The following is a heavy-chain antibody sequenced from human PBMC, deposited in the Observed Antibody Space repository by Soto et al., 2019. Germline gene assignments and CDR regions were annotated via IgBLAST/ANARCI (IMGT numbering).Heavy chain of an antibody. J-gene: IGHJ6*02. Sequence: GGSLRLSCAASGFTFSSYGMHWVRQAPGKGLEWVAVISYDGSNKYYADSVKGRFTISRDNSKNTLYLQMNSLRAEDTAVYYCAKDWQQWVHYYGMDVWGQGTTVTVSS. CDR1: GFTFSSYG. V-gene: IGHV3-30*18. CDR3: AKDWQQWVHYYGMDV. D-gene: IGHD6-19*01. CDR2: ISYDGSNK.